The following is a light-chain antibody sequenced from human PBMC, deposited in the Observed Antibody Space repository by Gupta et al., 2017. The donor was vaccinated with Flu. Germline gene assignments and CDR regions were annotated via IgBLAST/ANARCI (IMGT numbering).Light chain of an antibody. V-gene: IGLV2-14*03. CDR2: DVS. J-gene: IGLJ1*01. Sequence: QSALTQPASVSGSPGRSITISCTGTSRDGGRSDSVSWYQQHPGKAPKLLIYDVSNRPSGVSSRFSGSKSGNTASLTISGLQAEDETDYYCSSYTSISTFYVFGTGTKVTVL. CDR3: SSYTSISTFYV. CDR1: SRDGGRSDS.